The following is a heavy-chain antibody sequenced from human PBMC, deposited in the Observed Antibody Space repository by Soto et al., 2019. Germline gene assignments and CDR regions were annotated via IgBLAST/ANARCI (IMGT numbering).Heavy chain of an antibody. V-gene: IGHV4-34*01. CDR2: IDHSGGT. CDR1: GGSLSGYH. J-gene: IGHJ5*02. Sequence: PSETLSLTCVVYGGSLSGYHWSWIRQSSGKGLEWIGEIDHSGGTNYSPSFKSRVTISADTSKSQFSLRLSSVTAADTAIYYCATRITVFGLLIPPFDPWGQGTQVTVSS. D-gene: IGHD3-3*01. CDR3: ATRITVFGLLIPPFDP.